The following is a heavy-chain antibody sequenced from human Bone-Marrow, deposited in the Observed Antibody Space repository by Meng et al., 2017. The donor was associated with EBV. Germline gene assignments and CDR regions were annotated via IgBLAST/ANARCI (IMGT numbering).Heavy chain of an antibody. D-gene: IGHD3-10*01. CDR3: ASESGRGFTPDY. CDR2: HIPMSNDP. Sequence: QVQLVEAVAEVKQSGSPAQVCCESSGGFCSSDGNSCVRQAPGEVLGWMGVHIPMSNDPHHAQKFQGRVTVTADESTSTHYMDLSGLRYEDTDVYYCASESGRGFTPDYWGQGTLVTVSS. CDR1: GGFCSSDG. V-gene: IGHV1-69*01. J-gene: IGHJ4*02.